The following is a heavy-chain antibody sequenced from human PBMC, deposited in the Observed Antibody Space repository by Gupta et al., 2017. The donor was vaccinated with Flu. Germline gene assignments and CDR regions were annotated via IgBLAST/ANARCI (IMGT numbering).Heavy chain of an antibody. J-gene: IGHJ4*02. CDR1: GFTFSSYS. V-gene: IGHV3-48*02. D-gene: IGHD6-19*01. CDR2: ISSSSSTI. Sequence: EVQLVESGGGLVQPGGSLRLSCAASGFTFSSYSMNWVRQAPGKGLEWVSYISSSSSTIYYADSVKGRFTISRDNAKNSLYLQMNSLRDEDTAVYYCARDRGLSSGWSRNYLDYWGQGTLVTGAS. CDR3: ARDRGLSSGWSRNYLDY.